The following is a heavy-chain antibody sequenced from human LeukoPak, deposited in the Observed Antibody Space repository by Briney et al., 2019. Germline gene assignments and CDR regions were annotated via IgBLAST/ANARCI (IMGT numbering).Heavy chain of an antibody. V-gene: IGHV4-39*07. CDR2: MFYRGTT. CDR3: ARSETIWYYFDY. D-gene: IGHD4/OR15-4a*01. CDR1: GGSISTHFYC. J-gene: IGHJ4*02. Sequence: SETLSLTCTVSGGSISTHFYCWGWIRQTPGKGLEWIGNMFYRGTTYYNPSLNSRVSMSIDTSKNQFSLRLSSVTAADTAVYFCARSETIWYYFDYWGQGRLVTVSS.